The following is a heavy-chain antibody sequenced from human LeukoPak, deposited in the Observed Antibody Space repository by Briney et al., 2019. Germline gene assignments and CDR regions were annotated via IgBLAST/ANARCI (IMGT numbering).Heavy chain of an antibody. J-gene: IGHJ5*01. CDR3: AKDDGSATMGFDS. CDR2: IIPIFRTT. D-gene: IGHD1-26*01. CDR1: GNTFTGHY. V-gene: IGHV1-69*05. Sequence: ASVKDSCKASGNTFTGHYMHWVRQAPGQGLAWMGGIIPIFRTTNYAEQFQGRVTITTDESTNAAYLDLSSLRSEDTAVYYCAKDDGSATMGFDSWGQGTLVSVSS.